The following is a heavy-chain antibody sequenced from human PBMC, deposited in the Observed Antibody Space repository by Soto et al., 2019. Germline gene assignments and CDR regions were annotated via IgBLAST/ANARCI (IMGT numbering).Heavy chain of an antibody. V-gene: IGHV1-69*13. CDR1: GGTFSSYA. CDR2: IIPIFGTA. Sequence: WASVKVSCKASGGTFSSYAISWVRQAPGQGLEWMGGIIPIFGTANYAQKFQGRVTITADESTSTACMELSSLRSEDTAVYYCARSDLRVTDYYYYYGMDVWGQGTTVTVSS. CDR3: ARSDLRVTDYYYYYGMDV. D-gene: IGHD4-4*01. J-gene: IGHJ6*02.